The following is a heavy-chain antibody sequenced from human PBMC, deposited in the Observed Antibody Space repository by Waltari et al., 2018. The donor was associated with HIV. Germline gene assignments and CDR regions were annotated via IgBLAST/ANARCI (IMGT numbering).Heavy chain of an antibody. Sequence: QLLLQESGPGLVRPSETLSLTCTVTGPSISSRRYYWGWVRQPPGKGLEWIVSTMYSGSTYINPSLKSRVAISVDTSRNQFSLNLTSVTAADTALYYCARHDGTSYYFGSDMNPRPFSFWFASWGQGILVTVSS. D-gene: IGHD3-10*01. V-gene: IGHV4-39*01. CDR3: ARHDGTSYYFGSDMNPRPFSFWFAS. J-gene: IGHJ5*01. CDR1: GPSISSRRYY. CDR2: TMYSGST.